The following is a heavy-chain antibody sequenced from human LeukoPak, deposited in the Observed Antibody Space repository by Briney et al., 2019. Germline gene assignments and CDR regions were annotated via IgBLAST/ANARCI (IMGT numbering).Heavy chain of an antibody. J-gene: IGHJ4*02. CDR2: IYYSGST. Sequence: SETLSLTCTVSGGSISSSSYYWGWIRQPPGKGLEWIGSIYYSGSTYYNPSLKSRVTISVDTSKNQFSLKLSSVTAADTAVYYCASMGGYDFWNPFDYWGQGTLVTVSS. V-gene: IGHV4-39*07. CDR3: ASMGGYDFWNPFDY. D-gene: IGHD3-3*01. CDR1: GGSISSSSYY.